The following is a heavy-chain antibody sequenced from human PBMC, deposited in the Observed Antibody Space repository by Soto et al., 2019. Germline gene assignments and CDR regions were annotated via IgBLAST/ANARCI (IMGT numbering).Heavy chain of an antibody. J-gene: IGHJ4*02. D-gene: IGHD5-12*01. Sequence: PGESLKISCEGSGYNFNTYWIGWVHQMPGKGLEWMALIYPGDSDTRYSPSFEGQVTLSVDRSISTAYLQWSSLKASDTAIYYCATSTVSYVDIVSSTTRGYFDHWGQGTLVTVSS. CDR3: ATSTVSYVDIVSSTTRGYFDH. CDR2: IYPGDSDT. CDR1: GYNFNTYW. V-gene: IGHV5-51*07.